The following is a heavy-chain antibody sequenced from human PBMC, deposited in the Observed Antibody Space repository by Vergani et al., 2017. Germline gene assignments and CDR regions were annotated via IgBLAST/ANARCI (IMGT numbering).Heavy chain of an antibody. CDR1: GGSISSGDYY. V-gene: IGHV4-30-4*08. CDR2: IYYSWST. J-gene: IGHJ4*02. Sequence: QVQLQESGPGLVKPSQTLSLTCTVSGGSISSGDYYWSWIRQPPGKGLEWIGYIYYSWSTYYNPSLKSRVTISVDTSKNQFSLKLSSVTAADTAVYYCARYCSSTSCQTGFDYWGQGTLVTVSS. D-gene: IGHD2-2*01. CDR3: ARYCSSTSCQTGFDY.